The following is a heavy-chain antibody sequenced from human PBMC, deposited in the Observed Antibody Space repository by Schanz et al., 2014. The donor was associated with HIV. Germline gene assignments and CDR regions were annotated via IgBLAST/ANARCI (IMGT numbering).Heavy chain of an antibody. CDR1: GVTFSNYW. J-gene: IGHJ6*02. V-gene: IGHV3-7*01. D-gene: IGHD1-7*01. CDR2: IKQDGTEM. Sequence: EVQLVESGGGLVQPGGSLRLSCVASGVTFSNYWMTWVRHVSGKGLEWVANIKQDGTEMYYVDSVKGRFTISRDNAQNSLYLQMNSLRAEDTAVYYCARAGQLALEQGWGNYYYYYYYGMDVWGQGTTVTVSS. CDR3: ARAGQLALEQGWGNYYYYYYYGMDV.